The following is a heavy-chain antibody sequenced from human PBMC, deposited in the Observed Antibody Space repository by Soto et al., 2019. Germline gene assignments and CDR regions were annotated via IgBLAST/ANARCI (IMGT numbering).Heavy chain of an antibody. CDR3: ARARAADPMYYFDY. D-gene: IGHD6-13*01. V-gene: IGHV4-59*01. Sequence: PSETLSLTCTVSGGSISSYYWSWIRQPPGKGLEWIGYIYYSGSTNYNPSLKSRVTISVDTSKNQFSLKLSPVTAADTAVYYCARARAADPMYYFDYWGQGTLVTVSS. CDR2: IYYSGST. J-gene: IGHJ4*02. CDR1: GGSISSYY.